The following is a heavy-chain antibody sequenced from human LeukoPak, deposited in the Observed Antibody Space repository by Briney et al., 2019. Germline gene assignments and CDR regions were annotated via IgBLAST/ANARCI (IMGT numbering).Heavy chain of an antibody. Sequence: PSETLSLTCTVSGGSISSYYWSWIRQPPGKGLEWIGYIYYSGSTNYNPSLKSRVTISVDTSKNQFSLKLSSVTAADTAVYYCARDRSGYVFGGYWGQGTLVTVSS. CDR1: GGSISSYY. CDR3: ARDRSGYVFGGY. J-gene: IGHJ4*02. CDR2: IYYSGST. D-gene: IGHD6-25*01. V-gene: IGHV4-59*01.